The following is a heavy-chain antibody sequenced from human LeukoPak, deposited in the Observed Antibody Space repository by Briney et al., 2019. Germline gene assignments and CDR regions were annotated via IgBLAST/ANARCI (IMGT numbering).Heavy chain of an antibody. D-gene: IGHD3-10*01. CDR3: ASGFGPGYYYYMDV. Sequence: KPSETLSLTCAVYGGSFSGYCWSWIRQPPGQGQEWIGEINHSGSTNYNPSLKSRVTISVDTSKNKFSLKLSSVTAADTAVYYCASGFGPGYYYYMDVWGKGTTVTVSS. V-gene: IGHV4-34*01. CDR1: GGSFSGYC. CDR2: INHSGST. J-gene: IGHJ6*03.